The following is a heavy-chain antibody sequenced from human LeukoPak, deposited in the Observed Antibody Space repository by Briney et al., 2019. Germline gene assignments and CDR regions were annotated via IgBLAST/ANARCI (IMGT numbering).Heavy chain of an antibody. CDR2: ITSSSTYI. Sequence: PGGSLRLSCAASGFTFSSYSMDWVRQAPGKGLEWVSSITSSSTYIYYADSVKGRFTVSRDNAKNSLYLQMYSLRAEDTALYYCTRTYGSGSYSPYWGQGTLVTVSS. V-gene: IGHV3-21*01. D-gene: IGHD3-10*01. J-gene: IGHJ4*02. CDR1: GFTFSSYS. CDR3: TRTYGSGSYSPY.